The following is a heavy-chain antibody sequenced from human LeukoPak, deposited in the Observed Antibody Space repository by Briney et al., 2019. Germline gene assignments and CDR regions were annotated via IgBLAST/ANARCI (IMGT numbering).Heavy chain of an antibody. Sequence: GESLRLSCAASGFTFTNYAMSWVRQAPGKGLEWVSDISGSGGSTYYADSVKGRFTISRDNSKNTLYLQMNSLRAEDTAVYYCAKTVRDFWSGYYIAYWGQGTLVTISS. CDR3: AKTVRDFWSGYYIAY. CDR2: ISGSGGST. J-gene: IGHJ4*02. V-gene: IGHV3-23*01. CDR1: GFTFTNYA. D-gene: IGHD3-3*01.